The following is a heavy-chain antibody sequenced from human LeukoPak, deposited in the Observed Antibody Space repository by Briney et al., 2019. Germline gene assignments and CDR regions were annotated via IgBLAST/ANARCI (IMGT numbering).Heavy chain of an antibody. CDR2: INHSGST. CDR1: GGSFSGYY. J-gene: IGHJ4*02. V-gene: IGHV4-34*01. CDR3: ARGHTAGGVPVDY. Sequence: SETLSLTCAVYGGSFSGYYWSWIRQPPGKGLEWIGEINHSGSTNYNPSLKSRVTISVDTSKNQFSLKLSSVTAADTAVYYCARGHTAGGVPVDYWGQGTLVTVSP. D-gene: IGHD2-2*01.